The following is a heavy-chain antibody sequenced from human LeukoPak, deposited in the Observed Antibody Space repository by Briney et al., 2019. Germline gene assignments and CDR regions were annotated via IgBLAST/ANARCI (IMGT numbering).Heavy chain of an antibody. J-gene: IGHJ6*02. CDR2: TRNKPKSYTT. CDR1: GFTFSDHY. V-gene: IGHV3-72*01. Sequence: GGFLRLSCAASGFTFSDHYMDWVRQAPGKGLEWVGRTRNKPKSYTTEYATSVKGRFTISRDDSKNSLFLQMNSLTNEDTAVYYCVRAARESPDNYYYGLDAWGQGTTVTVSS. CDR3: VRAARESPDNYYYGLDA.